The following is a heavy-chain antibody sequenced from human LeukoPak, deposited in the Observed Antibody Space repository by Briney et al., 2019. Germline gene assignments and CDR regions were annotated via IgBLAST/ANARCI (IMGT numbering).Heavy chain of an antibody. CDR1: GGSISSYY. D-gene: IGHD3-22*01. J-gene: IGHJ3*02. CDR3: ARVSGYYGENDAFDI. CDR2: IYYSGST. Sequence: SETLSLTCTVSGGSISSYYWSWIRQPPGKGLEGIGYIYYSGSTNYNPSLKSRVTISVETSKNQFSLKLSSVTAADTAVYYCARVSGYYGENDAFDIWGQGTMVTVSS. V-gene: IGHV4-59*01.